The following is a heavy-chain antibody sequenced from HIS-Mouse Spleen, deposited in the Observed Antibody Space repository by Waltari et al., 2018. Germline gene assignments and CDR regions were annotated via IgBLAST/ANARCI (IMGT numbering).Heavy chain of an antibody. CDR3: AREIPYSSSWYDWYFDL. CDR1: CGSNTSSSYD. Sequence: QLQLQESGPGLVKPSETLSLTFSVSCGSNTSSSYDWGWIRQPPRKGLEWIGSIYYSGSTYYIPSLKSRVTISVDTSKNQFSLKLSSVTAADTAVYYCAREIPYSSSWYDWYFDLWGRGTLVTVSS. V-gene: IGHV4-39*07. D-gene: IGHD6-13*01. CDR2: IYYSGST. J-gene: IGHJ2*01.